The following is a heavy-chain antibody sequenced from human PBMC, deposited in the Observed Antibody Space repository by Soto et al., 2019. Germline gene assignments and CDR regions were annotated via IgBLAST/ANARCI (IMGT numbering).Heavy chain of an antibody. Sequence: QVQLVQSGAEVKKPGASVKVSCKTSGYTFINYYMHWVRQAPGQGLEWVGKINPNTGDTYYPQKLQGRVSVTRDTATSTVYMELSSLRSDDTALYYCTLDSSGFDRNYCDYWGQGTLVTVSS. CDR2: INPNTGDT. J-gene: IGHJ4*02. V-gene: IGHV1-46*04. CDR1: GYTFINYY. D-gene: IGHD6-25*01. CDR3: TLDSSGFDRNYCDY.